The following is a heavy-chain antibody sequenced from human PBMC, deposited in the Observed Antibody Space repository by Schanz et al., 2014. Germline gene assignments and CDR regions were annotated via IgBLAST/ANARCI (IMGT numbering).Heavy chain of an antibody. V-gene: IGHV3-23*04. D-gene: IGHD3-10*01. J-gene: IGHJ4*02. Sequence: EVQLVESGGGLVQPGGSLRLSCTASGFTFSTHAMSWVRQIPGKGLEWVSSISSGGNPYYANSVKGRFGISRDNSENTLYLQMSSLRVEDTAVYYCAKDPRGDKNDRAYYFDYWGQGTLVSVSS. CDR3: AKDPRGDKNDRAYYFDY. CDR1: GFTFSTHA. CDR2: ISSGGNP.